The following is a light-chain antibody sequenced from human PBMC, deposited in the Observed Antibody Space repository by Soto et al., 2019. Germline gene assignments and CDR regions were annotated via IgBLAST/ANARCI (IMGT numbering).Light chain of an antibody. V-gene: IGLV4-69*01. CDR2: LNSDGSH. J-gene: IGLJ3*02. Sequence: QTVVTQSPSASASLGASVKLTCTLNSGHNNYAITWHQQQPEKGPRYLMKLNSDGSHTKGDGIPDRFSGSSSGAQRYLTISSLQSEDEADYYCQTWDTGIGVFGGGTKVTVL. CDR1: SGHNNYA. CDR3: QTWDTGIGV.